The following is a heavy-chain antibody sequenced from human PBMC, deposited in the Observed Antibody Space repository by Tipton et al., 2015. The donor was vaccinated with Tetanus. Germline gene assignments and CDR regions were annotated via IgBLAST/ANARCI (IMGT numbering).Heavy chain of an antibody. J-gene: IGHJ5*02. CDR2: IYFQGSP. Sequence: TLSLTCTVSGASISDKKYYWGWIRQAPGKGLEWIASIYFQGSPYYSPSLKSRLTIDADTSQNLFSLRLTSVTAADTAVYYCARHLYGYWFDPWGQGALVTVSS. V-gene: IGHV4-39*02. CDR1: GASISDKKYY. D-gene: IGHD2/OR15-2a*01. CDR3: ARHLYGYWFDP.